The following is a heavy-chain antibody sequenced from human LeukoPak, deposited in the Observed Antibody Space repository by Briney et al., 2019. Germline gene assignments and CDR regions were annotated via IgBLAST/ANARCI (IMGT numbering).Heavy chain of an antibody. CDR1: GGSFSGYY. J-gene: IGHJ4*02. D-gene: IGHD6-19*01. CDR3: ASGSGWYV. V-gene: IGHV4-34*01. CDR2: INHSGST. Sequence: PSETLSLTCAVYGGSFSGYYWSWIRQPPGKGLEWIGEINHSGSTNYNPSLKSRVTISVDTSKNQFSLKLSSVTAADTAVYYCASGSGWYVWGQGTLVTVSS.